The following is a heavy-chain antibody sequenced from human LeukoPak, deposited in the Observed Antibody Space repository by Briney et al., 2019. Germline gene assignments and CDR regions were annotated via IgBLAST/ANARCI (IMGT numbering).Heavy chain of an antibody. J-gene: IGHJ4*02. CDR2: FDPEDGET. D-gene: IGHD5-24*01. Sequence: ASVKVSCKVSGYTLTELSMHWVRQAPGKGLEWMGGFDPEDGETIYAQKFQGRVTMTEDTSTDTAYMELSSLRAEDTAVYYCARDLEMATIPTDKIDYWGQGTLVTVSS. CDR1: GYTLTELS. V-gene: IGHV1-24*01. CDR3: ARDLEMATIPTDKIDY.